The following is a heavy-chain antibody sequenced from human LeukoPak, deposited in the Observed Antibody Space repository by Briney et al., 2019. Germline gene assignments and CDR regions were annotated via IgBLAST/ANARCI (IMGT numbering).Heavy chain of an antibody. CDR1: GFTVSSNY. Sequence: PGGSLRLSCAASGFTVSSNYMSWVRQAPGKGLEWVSVIYSGGTTYYADSVKGRFTISRDNSKNTLYLQMNSLRAEDTAVYYCASESSLPYMDVWGKGTTVTVSS. CDR3: ASESSLPYMDV. J-gene: IGHJ6*03. V-gene: IGHV3-53*01. CDR2: IYSGGTT.